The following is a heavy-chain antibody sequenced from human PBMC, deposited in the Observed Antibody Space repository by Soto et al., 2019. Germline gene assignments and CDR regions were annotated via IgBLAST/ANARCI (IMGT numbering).Heavy chain of an antibody. CDR2: ISTSGGTT. CDR1: GFTFSSYA. D-gene: IGHD6-19*01. Sequence: EVQLLESGGGLVQPGGSLRLSCAASGFTFSSYAMSWVRQAPGKGLEWVSGISTSGGTTYYADSVKGRFTISRDNSKNTLYLQMNGLRVEDTAVYYCASSPTAVAGTTYYFDYWGQGTLVTVSS. J-gene: IGHJ4*02. V-gene: IGHV3-23*01. CDR3: ASSPTAVAGTTYYFDY.